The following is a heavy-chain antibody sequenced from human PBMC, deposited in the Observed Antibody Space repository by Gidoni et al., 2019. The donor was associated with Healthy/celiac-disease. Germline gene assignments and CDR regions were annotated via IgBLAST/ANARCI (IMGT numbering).Heavy chain of an antibody. CDR2: IWYDGSNK. CDR1: GFTFSSSG. Sequence: QVQLVESGGGVVQPGRSLRLSCAASGFTFSSSGRHWVRQAPGKGLEWVAVIWYDGSNKYYADSVKGRFTISRDNSKNTLYLQMNSLRAEDTAVYYCARDSSLNRLGELSLYADYWGQGTLVTVSS. D-gene: IGHD3-16*02. J-gene: IGHJ4*02. V-gene: IGHV3-33*01. CDR3: ARDSSLNRLGELSLYADY.